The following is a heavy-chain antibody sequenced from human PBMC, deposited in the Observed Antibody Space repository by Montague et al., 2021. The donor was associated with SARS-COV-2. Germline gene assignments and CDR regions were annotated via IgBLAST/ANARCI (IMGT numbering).Heavy chain of an antibody. Sequence: SETLSLTCAVYGGSFSNKYWTWIRQPPGKGLEWIGYIYYSGSTNYNPSLKSRVTISVDTSKNQFSLKLSSVTAADTAVYYCAREWVSYYDSSGYGAAFDIWGQGTMVTVSS. CDR1: GGSFSNKY. CDR3: AREWVSYYDSSGYGAAFDI. D-gene: IGHD3-22*01. V-gene: IGHV4-59*01. CDR2: IYYSGST. J-gene: IGHJ3*02.